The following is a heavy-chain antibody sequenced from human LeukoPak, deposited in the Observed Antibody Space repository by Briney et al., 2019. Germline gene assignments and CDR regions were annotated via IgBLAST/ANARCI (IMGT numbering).Heavy chain of an antibody. CDR2: ISRGGSASSAT. J-gene: IGHJ4*02. CDR3: ANGMDTAMN. D-gene: IGHD5-18*01. V-gene: IGHV3-23*01. Sequence: PGGSLRLSCAASGFTFSNYAMTWVRQAPGKGLEWVSGISRGGSASSATYYTDSVKGRFTISRDNSKNTLYLQMNSLRAEDTAVYYCANGMDTAMNWGQGTLVTVSS. CDR1: GFTFSNYA.